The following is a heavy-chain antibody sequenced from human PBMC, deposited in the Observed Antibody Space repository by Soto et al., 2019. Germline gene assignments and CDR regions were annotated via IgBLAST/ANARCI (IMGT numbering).Heavy chain of an antibody. Sequence: QVELQESGPQLVKPSETLSLTCAVSGDSLSTSYWWTWVRQSPGKGLQWIGQVYHVGTTSYNPALNSRVISSVDKPKNHCALKLTSMSAAGTAVYFCASASYGLGVLDYWVQGSLVAVSS. CDR3: ASASYGLGVLDY. CDR1: GDSLSTSYW. CDR2: VYHVGTT. V-gene: IGHV4-4*02. D-gene: IGHD3-16*01. J-gene: IGHJ4*02.